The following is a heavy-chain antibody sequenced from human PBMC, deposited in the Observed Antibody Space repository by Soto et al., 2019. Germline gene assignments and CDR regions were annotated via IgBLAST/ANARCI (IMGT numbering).Heavy chain of an antibody. V-gene: IGHV4-59*08. Sequence: PSETLSLTCTVSGGSLSSYYWSWIRQPPGKGLEWIGYIYYSETTNYNPSLNSRLTISIDTSRNQFSHQLTSVTAADTAIYYCARQRRGGYWFDPWGQGTLVTVSS. CDR1: GGSLSSYY. J-gene: IGHJ5*02. CDR2: IYYSETT. CDR3: ARQRRGGYWFDP.